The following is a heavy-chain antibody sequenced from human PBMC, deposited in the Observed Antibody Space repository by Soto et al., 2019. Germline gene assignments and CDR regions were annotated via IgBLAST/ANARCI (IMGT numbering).Heavy chain of an antibody. CDR1: RFTFSSYT. Sequence: QVQLVESGGGVVQPGRSLRLSCVASRFTFSSYTMDWVRQAPGKGLEWVAVISYDGTNKYYADSVKGRFTISRDNSKNTLYLHMNTLKPDDTAMYYCARGGAAGIGDYFYGMDVWGQGTTVTVSS. CDR3: ARGGAAGIGDYFYGMDV. D-gene: IGHD6-13*01. CDR2: ISYDGTNK. V-gene: IGHV3-30-3*01. J-gene: IGHJ6*02.